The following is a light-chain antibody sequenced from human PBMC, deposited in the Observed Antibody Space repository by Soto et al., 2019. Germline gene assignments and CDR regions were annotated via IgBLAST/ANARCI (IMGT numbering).Light chain of an antibody. CDR1: SSDVGGYKY. CDR3: SSYTSSNTQV. Sequence: QSALTQPASVSGSPGQSITISCTGSSSDVGGYKYVSWYQQRPGKAPKLMIYEVSNRPSGVSNRFSGSKSGNTASLTISGLQAEDEADYYCSSYTSSNTQVFGTGTKVTVL. J-gene: IGLJ1*01. CDR2: EVS. V-gene: IGLV2-14*01.